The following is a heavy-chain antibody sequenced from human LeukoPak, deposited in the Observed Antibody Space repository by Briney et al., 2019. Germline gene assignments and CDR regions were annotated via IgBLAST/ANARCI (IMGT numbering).Heavy chain of an antibody. J-gene: IGHJ4*02. CDR1: GFTFSTYW. Sequence: GGSLRLPCAASGFTFSTYWMHWVRQAPGKGLVWVSGINSDGRNTNYADSVKGRFTISRDNAKNTLYLQMNSLRAEDTAVYYCVKLSIIGVDYWGQGALVIVSS. CDR3: VKLSIIGVDY. V-gene: IGHV3-74*01. CDR2: INSDGRNT. D-gene: IGHD2/OR15-2a*01.